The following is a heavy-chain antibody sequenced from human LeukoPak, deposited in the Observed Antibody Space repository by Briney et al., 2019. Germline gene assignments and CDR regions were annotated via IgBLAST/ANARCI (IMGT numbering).Heavy chain of an antibody. Sequence: PGGSLRLSCAASGFTFSSYAMSWVRQAPGKGLEWVSAISGSGGSTYYADSVKGRFTISRDNSKNTLYLQMDSLRAEDTAVYYCAKDLVSGSYFHYWGQGTLVTVSS. CDR2: ISGSGGST. CDR3: AKDLVSGSYFHY. J-gene: IGHJ4*02. D-gene: IGHD1-26*01. CDR1: GFTFSSYA. V-gene: IGHV3-23*01.